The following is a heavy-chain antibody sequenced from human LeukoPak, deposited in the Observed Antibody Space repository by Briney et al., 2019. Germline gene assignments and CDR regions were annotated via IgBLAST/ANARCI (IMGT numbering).Heavy chain of an antibody. CDR1: GYTSTSYG. CDR2: ISAYNGNT. Sequence: GASVTVSCKASGYTSTSYGISWVRQAPGQGLEWMGWISAYNGNTNYAQKLQGRVTMTTDTSTSTAYMELRSLRSDDTAVYYCARDQALRPLDYWGQGTLVTVSS. J-gene: IGHJ4*02. V-gene: IGHV1-18*01. D-gene: IGHD3-10*01. CDR3: ARDQALRPLDY.